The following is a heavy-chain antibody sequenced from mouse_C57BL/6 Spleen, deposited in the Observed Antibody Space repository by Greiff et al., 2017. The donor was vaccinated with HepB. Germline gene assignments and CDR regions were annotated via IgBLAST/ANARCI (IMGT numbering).Heavy chain of an antibody. CDR3: ARERRYSNYDLYYFDY. CDR2: IYPRSGNT. V-gene: IGHV1-81*01. J-gene: IGHJ2*01. CDR1: GYTFTSYG. Sequence: QVQLQQSGAELARPGASVKLSCKASGYTFTSYGISWVKQRTGQGLEWIGEIYPRSGNTYYNEKFKGKATLTADKSSSTAYRELRSLTSEDSAVYFCARERRYSNYDLYYFDYWGQGTTLTVSS. D-gene: IGHD2-5*01.